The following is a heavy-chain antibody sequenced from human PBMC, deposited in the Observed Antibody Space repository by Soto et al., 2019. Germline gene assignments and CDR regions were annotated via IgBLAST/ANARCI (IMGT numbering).Heavy chain of an antibody. CDR1: DDSINSDKYY. V-gene: IGHV4-39*01. CDR3: ARLEGLATTSYYFDF. D-gene: IGHD3-9*01. CDR2: IYYRGNA. Sequence: QLQLQESGPGLVKPSETLSLTCSVSDDSINSDKYYWGWIRQPPGKGLEWRGSIYYRGNAYYNPSLQTRVTISLDKSKSQFSLKLNSVTAADSAVYFCARLEGLATTSYYFDFWGPGALVTVSS. J-gene: IGHJ4*02.